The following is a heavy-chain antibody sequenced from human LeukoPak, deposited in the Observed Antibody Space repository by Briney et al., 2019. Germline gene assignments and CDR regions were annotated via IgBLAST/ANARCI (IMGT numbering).Heavy chain of an antibody. CDR1: GFIFSSYN. V-gene: IGHV3-30*03. CDR3: ATPLSENYDILTGSGPFGY. D-gene: IGHD3-9*01. Sequence: GGSLRLSCAASGFIFSSYNLNWVRQAPGKGLEWVAVISYDGSNKYYADSVKGRFTISRDNSKNTLYLQMNSLRAEDTAVYYCATPLSENYDILTGSGPFGYWGQGTLVTVSS. J-gene: IGHJ4*02. CDR2: ISYDGSNK.